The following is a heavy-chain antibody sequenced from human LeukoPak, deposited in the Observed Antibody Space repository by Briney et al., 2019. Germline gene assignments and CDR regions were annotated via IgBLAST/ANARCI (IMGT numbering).Heavy chain of an antibody. V-gene: IGHV3-30*04. J-gene: IGHJ4*02. CDR1: GFTFSSYA. Sequence: PGGSLRLSCAASGFTFSSYAMHWVRQAPGKGLGWVAVISYDGSNKYYADSVKGRFTISRDNSKNTLYLQMNSLRAEDTAVYYCARGGGSGWELDYWGQGTLVTVSS. CDR2: ISYDGSNK. D-gene: IGHD6-19*01. CDR3: ARGGGSGWELDY.